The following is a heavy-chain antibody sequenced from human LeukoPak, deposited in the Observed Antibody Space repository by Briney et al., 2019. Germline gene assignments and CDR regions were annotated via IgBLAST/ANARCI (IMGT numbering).Heavy chain of an antibody. Sequence: SETLSLTCTVSGGSISSGGYYWSWIRQHPGKGLEWIGYIYYSGSTYYNPSLKSRVTISVDTSKNQFSLKLSSVTAADTAVYYCASSAATRSYYYYYMDVWGKGTTVTVSS. CDR1: GGSISSGGYY. CDR3: ASSAATRSYYYYYMDV. J-gene: IGHJ6*03. V-gene: IGHV4-31*03. CDR2: IYYSGST. D-gene: IGHD2-15*01.